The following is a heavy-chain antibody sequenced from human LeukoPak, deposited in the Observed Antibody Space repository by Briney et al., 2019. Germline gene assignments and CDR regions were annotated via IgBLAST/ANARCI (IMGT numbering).Heavy chain of an antibody. D-gene: IGHD5-12*01. J-gene: IGHJ4*02. CDR3: ARNSGLADY. Sequence: ASVKVSCKASGYSFTNHDISWVRQATGQGLEWMGWMNPNSGNTGHAEKFQGRVTMTRDTSITTAYMELSSLRSEDTAVYYCARNSGLADYWGQGTLVTASS. V-gene: IGHV1-8*01. CDR1: GYSFTNHD. CDR2: MNPNSGNT.